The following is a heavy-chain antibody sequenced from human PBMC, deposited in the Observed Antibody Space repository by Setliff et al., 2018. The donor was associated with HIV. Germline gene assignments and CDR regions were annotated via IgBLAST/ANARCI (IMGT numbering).Heavy chain of an antibody. V-gene: IGHV4-59*08. J-gene: IGHJ4*02. CDR2: VVYGGVS. CDR3: ARGNHDLESFDY. D-gene: IGHD3-3*01. CDR1: GDSISDYY. Sequence: SETLSLTCTVSGDSISDYYSSWIRQSPGKGLEWLGYVVYGGVSNYNPSLKSRVSISSDTSKNQFSLKFTSVTASDTAVYYCARGNHDLESFDYWGQGSLVTVSS.